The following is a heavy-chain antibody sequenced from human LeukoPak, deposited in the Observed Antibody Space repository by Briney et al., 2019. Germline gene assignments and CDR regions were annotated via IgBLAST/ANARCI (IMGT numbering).Heavy chain of an antibody. V-gene: IGHV3-53*01. CDR3: ARELTGQGGFDI. J-gene: IGHJ3*02. D-gene: IGHD3-9*01. Sequence: GGSLRLSCAASGFTVSSNYMSWVRQAPGKGLEWVSVIYSDGSTYYADSVKGRFTISRDNSKNTLYLQMNSLRAEDTAVYYCARELTGQGGFDIWGQGTMVTVSS. CDR2: IYSDGST. CDR1: GFTVSSNY.